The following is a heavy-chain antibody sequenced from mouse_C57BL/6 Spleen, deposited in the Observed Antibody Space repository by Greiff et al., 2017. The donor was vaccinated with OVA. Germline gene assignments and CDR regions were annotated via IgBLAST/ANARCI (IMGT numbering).Heavy chain of an antibody. CDR2: INPNNGGT. J-gene: IGHJ4*01. CDR1: GYTFTDYN. D-gene: IGHD1-1*01. CDR3: ARWYYGSSLYAMDY. V-gene: IGHV1-18*01. Sequence: VQLQQSGPELVKPGASVKIPCKASGYTFTDYNMDWVKQSHGKSLEWIGDINPNNGGTIYNQKFKGKATLTVDKSSSTAYMELRSLTSEDTAVYYCARWYYGSSLYAMDYWGQGTSVTVSS.